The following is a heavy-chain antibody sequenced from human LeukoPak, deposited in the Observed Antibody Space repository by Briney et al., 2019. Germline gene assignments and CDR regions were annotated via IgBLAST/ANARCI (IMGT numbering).Heavy chain of an antibody. CDR3: ARVQLAAAGDWSSCKWFDP. V-gene: IGHV4-61*02. CDR2: IYPSGST. D-gene: IGHD6-13*01. J-gene: IGHJ5*02. Sequence: SETLSLTCTVSGGSINSAGYYWSWIRQPAGKGLEWIGRIYPSGSTNYNPSLKSRVTISLDTSKNQFSLKVTSVTAADTAVYYCARVQLAAAGDWSSCKWFDPWGQGTLVTVSS. CDR1: GGSINSAGYY.